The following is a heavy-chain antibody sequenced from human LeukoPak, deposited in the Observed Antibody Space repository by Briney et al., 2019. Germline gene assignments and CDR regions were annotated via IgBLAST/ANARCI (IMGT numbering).Heavy chain of an antibody. D-gene: IGHD3-22*01. J-gene: IGHJ4*02. V-gene: IGHV4-39*07. Sequence: PSETLSLTCTVSGGSISSSSYYWGWIRQPPGKGLEWIGSIYYSGSTYYNPSLKSRVTISVDTSKNQFSLKLSSVTAADTAVYYCASFYDSSGYFFDYWGQGTLVTVSS. CDR3: ASFYDSSGYFFDY. CDR2: IYYSGST. CDR1: GGSISSSSYY.